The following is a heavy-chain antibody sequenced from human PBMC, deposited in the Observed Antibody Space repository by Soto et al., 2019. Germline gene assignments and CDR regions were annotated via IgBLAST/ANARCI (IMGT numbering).Heavy chain of an antibody. CDR2: ISAYNGNT. D-gene: IGHD3-10*01. CDR3: ARGGMVRGANDAFDI. CDR1: GYTFTSNG. Sequence: ASVKVTCKDSGYTFTSNGISWVRQAPGQGLEWMGWISAYNGNTNYAQKLQGRVTMTTDTSTSTAYMELRSLRSDDTAVYYCARGGMVRGANDAFDIWGQGTMVTVSS. J-gene: IGHJ3*02. V-gene: IGHV1-18*01.